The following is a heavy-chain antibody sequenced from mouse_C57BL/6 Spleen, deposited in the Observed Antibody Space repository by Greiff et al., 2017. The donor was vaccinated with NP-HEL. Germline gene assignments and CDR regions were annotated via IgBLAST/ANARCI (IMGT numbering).Heavy chain of an antibody. Sequence: EVKLQESGGDLVKPGGSLKLSCAASGFTFSSYGMSWVRQTPDKRLEWVATISSGGSYTYYPDSVKGRFTISRDNAKNTLYLQMSSLKSEDTAMYYCARYDYDGHYAMDYWGQGTSVTVSS. CDR1: GFTFSSYG. V-gene: IGHV5-6*01. J-gene: IGHJ4*01. CDR3: ARYDYDGHYAMDY. D-gene: IGHD2-4*01. CDR2: ISSGGSYT.